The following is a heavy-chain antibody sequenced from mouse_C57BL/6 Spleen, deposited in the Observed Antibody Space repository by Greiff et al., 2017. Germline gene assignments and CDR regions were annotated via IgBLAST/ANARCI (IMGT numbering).Heavy chain of an antibody. CDR2: IYPGSGST. D-gene: IGHD1-1*01. CDR1: GYTFTSYW. CDR3: ATDTTVEEYYFDR. J-gene: IGHJ2*01. Sequence: QVQLQQPGAELVKPGASVKMSCKASGYTFTSYWITWVKQRPGQGLEWIGDIYPGSGSTNYNEKFKSKATMTVDTSSSTAYMQLSSLTSEDSAVYYCATDTTVEEYYFDRWGQGTTLTVSS. V-gene: IGHV1-55*01.